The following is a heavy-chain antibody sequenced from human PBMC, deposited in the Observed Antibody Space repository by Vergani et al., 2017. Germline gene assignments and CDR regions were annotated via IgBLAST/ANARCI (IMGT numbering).Heavy chain of an antibody. Sequence: QVQLVQSGAEVKKPGSSVKVSCKASEGTFSSYAISWVRQAPGQGLEWMGGIIPIFGTANYAQKFQGRVTITADESTSTAYMELSSLRTEDTAVYYGAGRFDAYNWNYEKGGHFDYWGQGTLVTVSS. V-gene: IGHV1-69*01. J-gene: IGHJ4*02. CDR2: IIPIFGTA. CDR3: AGRFDAYNWNYEKGGHFDY. CDR1: EGTFSSYA. D-gene: IGHD1-7*01.